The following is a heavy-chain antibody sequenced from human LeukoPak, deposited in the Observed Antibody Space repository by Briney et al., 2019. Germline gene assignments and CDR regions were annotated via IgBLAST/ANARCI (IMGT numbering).Heavy chain of an antibody. CDR2: IYYSGST. V-gene: IGHV4-39*01. Sequence: SETLSLTCTVPGGSISSSSYYWGWIRQPPGKGLEWIGSIYYSGSTYYNPSLKSRVTISVDTSKNQFSLKLSSVTAADTAVYYCARHPNWNYYFDYWGQGTLVTVSS. D-gene: IGHD1-7*01. CDR3: ARHPNWNYYFDY. CDR1: GGSISSSSYY. J-gene: IGHJ4*02.